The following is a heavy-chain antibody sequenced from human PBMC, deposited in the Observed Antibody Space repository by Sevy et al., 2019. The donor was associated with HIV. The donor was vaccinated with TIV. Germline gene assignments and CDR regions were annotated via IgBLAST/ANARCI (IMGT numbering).Heavy chain of an antibody. CDR3: ARLFSCGGDCYYLDY. V-gene: IGHV3-30-3*01. CDR1: GFTFSNYD. D-gene: IGHD2-21*02. Sequence: GGSLRLSCAASGFTFSNYDMHWVRQAPGKGLEWVAVISHDGNYKNYADSVKVRFTISRDDFKNTLYLQMSSLRPEDTAVYFCARLFSCGGDCYYLDYWCQGALVTVSS. J-gene: IGHJ4*02. CDR2: ISHDGNYK.